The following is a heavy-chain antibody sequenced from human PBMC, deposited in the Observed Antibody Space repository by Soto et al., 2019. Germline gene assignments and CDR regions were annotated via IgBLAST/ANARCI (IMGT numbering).Heavy chain of an antibody. D-gene: IGHD2-2*01. CDR3: ARESKDIVVVPAARYYYYYGMDV. J-gene: IGHJ6*02. CDR1: GYTFTGYY. CDR2: INPNSGGT. Sequence: ASVKVSCKASGYTFTGYYMHWVRQAPGQGLEWMGWINPNSGGTNYAQKFQGWVTMTRDTSISTAYMELSRLRSDDMAVYYCARESKDIVVVPAARYYYYYGMDVWGQGTTVTVSS. V-gene: IGHV1-2*04.